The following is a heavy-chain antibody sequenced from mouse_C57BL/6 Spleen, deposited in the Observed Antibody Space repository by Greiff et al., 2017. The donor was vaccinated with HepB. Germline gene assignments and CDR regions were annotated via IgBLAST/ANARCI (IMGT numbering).Heavy chain of an antibody. CDR3: ARATTVVPFAY. V-gene: IGHV3-6*01. J-gene: IGHJ3*01. CDR1: GYSITSGYY. CDR2: KSYDGSN. D-gene: IGHD1-1*01. Sequence: ESGPGLVKPSQSLSLTCSVTGYSITSGYYWNWIRQFPGNKLEWMGYKSYDGSNNYNPTLKNRISITRDTSKNQFFLKLNSVTTEDTATYYSARATTVVPFAYWGQGTLVTVSA.